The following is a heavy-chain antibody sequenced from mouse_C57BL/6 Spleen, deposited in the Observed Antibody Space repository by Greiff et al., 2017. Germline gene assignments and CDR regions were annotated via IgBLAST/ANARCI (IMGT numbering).Heavy chain of an antibody. CDR3: ARGNAYYSNYGFAY. D-gene: IGHD2-5*01. J-gene: IGHJ3*01. CDR1: GYSITSGYD. CDR2: ISYSGST. Sequence: EVQLQESGPGMVKPSQSLSLTCTVTGYSITSGYDWHWIRHFPGNKLEWMGYISYSGSTNYNPSLKSRISITHDTSKNHFFLKLNSVTTEDTATYYCARGNAYYSNYGFAYWGQGTLVTVSA. V-gene: IGHV3-1*01.